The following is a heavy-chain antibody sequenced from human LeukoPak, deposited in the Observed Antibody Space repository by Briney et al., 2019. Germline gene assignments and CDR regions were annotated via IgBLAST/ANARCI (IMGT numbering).Heavy chain of an antibody. CDR1: GGTFSSYA. V-gene: IGHV1-69*05. CDR2: IIPIFGTA. J-gene: IGHJ4*02. D-gene: IGHD3-9*01. Sequence: SVKVSCKASGGTFSSYAISWGRQAPGQGLEWMGGIIPIFGTANYAQKFQGRVTITTDESTSTAYMELSSLRSEDTAVYYCARSPPVYYDILTGYYFDYWGQGTLVTVSS. CDR3: ARSPPVYYDILTGYYFDY.